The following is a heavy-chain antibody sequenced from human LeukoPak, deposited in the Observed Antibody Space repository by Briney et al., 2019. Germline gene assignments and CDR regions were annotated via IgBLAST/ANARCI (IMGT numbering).Heavy chain of an antibody. D-gene: IGHD3-10*01. Sequence: SETLSLTCTVSGGSLSSSSYYWGWIRHPPGKGLEWIGSMYYSGSAYYNPALKSRVTTSVDTSKNQFSLKLSSVTAADTAVYYCVTGRYYFDYWGQGTLVTVSS. CDR3: VTGRYYFDY. V-gene: IGHV4-39*01. CDR1: GGSLSSSSYY. CDR2: MYYSGSA. J-gene: IGHJ4*02.